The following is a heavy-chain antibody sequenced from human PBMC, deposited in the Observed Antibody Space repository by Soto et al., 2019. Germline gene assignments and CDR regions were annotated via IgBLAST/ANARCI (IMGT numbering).Heavy chain of an antibody. Sequence: ASVKVSCKASGYTFTGYYMHWVRQAPGQGLEWMGWINTNTGNPTYAQGFTGRFVFSLDTSVSTAYLQICSLKAEDTAVYYCARVGYSSNWPLLFNWFDPWGQGTLVTVSS. CDR1: GYTFTGYY. CDR2: INTNTGNP. CDR3: ARVGYSSNWPLLFNWFDP. J-gene: IGHJ5*02. D-gene: IGHD6-13*01. V-gene: IGHV7-4-1*01.